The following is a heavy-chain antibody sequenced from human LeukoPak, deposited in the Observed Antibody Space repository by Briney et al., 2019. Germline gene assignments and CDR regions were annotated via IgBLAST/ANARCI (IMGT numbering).Heavy chain of an antibody. CDR2: ISSSSLN. V-gene: IGHV3-48*02. CDR1: GFTFSSFG. Sequence: GGSLRLSCAASGFTFSSFGMNWVRQAPGKGLEWVSYISSSSLNYYAASVRGRFTVSRDNAKNSLYLQMNSLRDEDTAVYYCARDLHSGSYTFDYWGQGTLVTVSS. CDR3: ARDLHSGSYTFDY. D-gene: IGHD1-26*01. J-gene: IGHJ4*02.